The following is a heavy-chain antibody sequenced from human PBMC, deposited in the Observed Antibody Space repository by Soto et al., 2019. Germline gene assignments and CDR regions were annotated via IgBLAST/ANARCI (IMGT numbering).Heavy chain of an antibody. CDR2: IKSKTDGGTT. D-gene: IGHD6-13*01. J-gene: IGHJ4*02. Sequence: GGSLRLSCAASGFTFSNAWMSWVRQAPGKGLEWVGRIKSKTDGGTTDYAAPVKGRFTISRDDSKNTLYLQMNSLKTEDTAVYYCTIDQVRGIAAAGTGYYFDYWGQGTLVTVSS. CDR1: GFTFSNAW. CDR3: TIDQVRGIAAAGTGYYFDY. V-gene: IGHV3-15*01.